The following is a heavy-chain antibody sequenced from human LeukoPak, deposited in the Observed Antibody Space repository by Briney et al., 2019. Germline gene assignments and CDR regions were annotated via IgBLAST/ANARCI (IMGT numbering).Heavy chain of an antibody. CDR1: GESVSGFY. CDR2: IYYTGST. CDR3: ARGRALLKPRGGGYFDL. J-gene: IGHJ2*01. Sequence: PSETLSLTCAVSGESVSGFYWNWIRQPPGKGLEWIGYIYYTGSTNYNPSLKSRVTISIDTANNQFSLKLNSVTAADTAVYYCARGRALLKPRGGGYFDLWGRGILVTVSS. V-gene: IGHV4-59*08. D-gene: IGHD3-16*01.